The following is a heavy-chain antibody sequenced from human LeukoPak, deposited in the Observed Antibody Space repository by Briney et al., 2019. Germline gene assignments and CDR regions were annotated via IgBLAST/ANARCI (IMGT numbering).Heavy chain of an antibody. V-gene: IGHV4-30-2*04. Sequence: SWVRQPPGKGLEWIGYMYHGGSTYYNPSLKSRVTISVDTSKNQFSLKLSSVTAADTAVYYCARGLVPYYFDYWGQGTLVTVSS. CDR2: MYHGGST. CDR3: ARGLVPYYFDY. J-gene: IGHJ4*02. D-gene: IGHD6-6*01.